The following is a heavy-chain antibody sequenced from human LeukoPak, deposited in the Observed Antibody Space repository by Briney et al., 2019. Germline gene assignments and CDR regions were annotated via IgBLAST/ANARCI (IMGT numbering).Heavy chain of an antibody. V-gene: IGHV1-8*01. CDR2: MNPNSGNT. Sequence: ASVKVSCKASGYTFTSYDIHWVRQATGQGLEWMGWMNPNSGNTGYAQKFQGRVTMTRNTSISTAYMELSSLRSEDTAVYYCARNGPSADDAFDIWGQGTMVTVSS. J-gene: IGHJ3*02. D-gene: IGHD2-8*01. CDR3: ARNGPSADDAFDI. CDR1: GYTFTSYD.